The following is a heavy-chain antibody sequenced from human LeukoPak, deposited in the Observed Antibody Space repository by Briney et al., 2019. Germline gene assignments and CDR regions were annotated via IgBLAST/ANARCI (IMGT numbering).Heavy chain of an antibody. CDR1: GGSISSGGYY. J-gene: IGHJ5*02. D-gene: IGHD3-10*01. CDR2: IYYSGST. V-gene: IGHV4-31*03. CDR3: ARGQYYYGSGSYLGAYNWFDP. Sequence: SETLSLTCTVSGGSISSGGYYWSWIRQHPGKGLEWIGYIYYSGSTYYNPSLKSRVTISVDTSKNQFSLKLSSVTAADTAVYYCARGQYYYGSGSYLGAYNWFDPWGQGTLVTVSS.